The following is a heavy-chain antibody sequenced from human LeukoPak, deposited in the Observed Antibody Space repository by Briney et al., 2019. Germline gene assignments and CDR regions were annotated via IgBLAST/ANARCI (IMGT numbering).Heavy chain of an antibody. CDR1: GGSFSGYY. V-gene: IGHV4-34*01. D-gene: IGHD3-10*01. CDR2: INHSGST. Sequence: SETLSLTCAVYGGSFSGYYWSWIRQPPGKGLEWIGEINHSGSTNYNPSLKSRVTISVGTSKNQFSLKLSSVTAADTAVYYCARARITMVRGVIMEPYYFDYWGQGTLVTVSS. J-gene: IGHJ4*02. CDR3: ARARITMVRGVIMEPYYFDY.